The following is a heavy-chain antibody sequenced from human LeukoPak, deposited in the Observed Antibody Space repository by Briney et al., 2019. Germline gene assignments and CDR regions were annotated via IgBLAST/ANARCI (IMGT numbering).Heavy chain of an antibody. CDR2: NYWDDDK. CDR3: AHTVTYSLGDAFDI. CDR1: GFSLSTSGVG. D-gene: IGHD2-15*01. Sequence: SGPTLVNPTQTLTLTCTFSGFSLSTSGVGVGWIRQPPGKALEWLGINYWDDDKRYSPSLKSRLTITKDTSKNQVVLTMTNMDTVDTATYYCAHTVTYSLGDAFDIWGQGTMVTVSS. J-gene: IGHJ3*02. V-gene: IGHV2-5*02.